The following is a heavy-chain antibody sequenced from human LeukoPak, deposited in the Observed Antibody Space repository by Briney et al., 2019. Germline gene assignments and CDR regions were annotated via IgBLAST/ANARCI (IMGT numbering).Heavy chain of an antibody. D-gene: IGHD5-12*01. CDR1: GFTFSSSV. CDR2: ISGSGGTT. Sequence: GGSLRLSCAASGFTFSSSVMTWVRQAPGKGLEWVSTISGSGGTTYYADSVKGRFTISRDNSKNTLYLEIDSLRADDTAVYSCAKDPPSVVANAFHIWGQGTMVTVSS. CDR3: AKDPPSVVANAFHI. V-gene: IGHV3-23*01. J-gene: IGHJ3*02.